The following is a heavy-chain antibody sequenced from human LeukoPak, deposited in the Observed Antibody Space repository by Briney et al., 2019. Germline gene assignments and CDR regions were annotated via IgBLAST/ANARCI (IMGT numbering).Heavy chain of an antibody. CDR3: ASPYGDYSSEGYYYYGMDV. V-gene: IGHV3-7*01. CDR2: IKQDGGEK. D-gene: IGHD4-17*01. Sequence: GGSLRLSCAASGFTFSSYWMSWVRQAPGKGLEWVANIKQDGGEKYYWDSVKGPLTTSRDNAKNSLYLQMNSLRAEDTAVYYCASPYGDYSSEGYYYYGMDVWGQGTTVTVSS. CDR1: GFTFSSYW. J-gene: IGHJ6*02.